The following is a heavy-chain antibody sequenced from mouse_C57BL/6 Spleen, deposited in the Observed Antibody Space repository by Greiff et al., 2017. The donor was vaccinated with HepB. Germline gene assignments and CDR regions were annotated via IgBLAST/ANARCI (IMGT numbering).Heavy chain of an antibody. Sequence: EVQLQQSGPELVKPGASVKMSCKASGYTFTDYNMHWVKQSHGKSLEWIGYINPNNGGTSYNQKFKGKATLTVNKSSSTAYMELRSLTSEDSAVYYCARGADYYGSRFWYFDVWGTGTTVTVSS. CDR2: INPNNGGT. D-gene: IGHD1-1*01. V-gene: IGHV1-22*01. J-gene: IGHJ1*03. CDR3: ARGADYYGSRFWYFDV. CDR1: GYTFTDYN.